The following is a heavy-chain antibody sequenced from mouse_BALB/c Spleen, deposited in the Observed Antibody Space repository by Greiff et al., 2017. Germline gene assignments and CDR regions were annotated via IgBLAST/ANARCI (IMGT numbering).Heavy chain of an antibody. CDR2: ISSGGST. D-gene: IGHD2-12*01. CDR1: GFTFSSYA. J-gene: IGHJ4*01. V-gene: IGHV5-6-5*01. Sequence: DVKLVESGGGLVKPGGSLKLSCAASGFTFSSYAMSWVRQTPEKRLEWVASISSGGSTYYPDSVKGRFTISRDNARNILYLQMSSLRSEDTAMYYCARESYSRGAMDYWGQGTSVTVSS. CDR3: ARESYSRGAMDY.